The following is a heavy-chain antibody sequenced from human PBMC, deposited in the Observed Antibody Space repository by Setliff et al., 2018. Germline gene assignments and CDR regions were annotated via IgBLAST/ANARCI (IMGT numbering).Heavy chain of an antibody. V-gene: IGHV4-39*01. Sequence: LTCSVSGGSISSSIYYWGWIRQPPGKGLEWIGSIYYSGSTYYSPSLKRRVTISVDTSKNQFSLKLSSVTAADTAVYYCATRTYYDSNGYYYAIAGPFDIWGQGTMVTVSS. D-gene: IGHD3-22*01. CDR1: GGSISSSIYY. J-gene: IGHJ3*02. CDR3: ATRTYYDSNGYYYAIAGPFDI. CDR2: IYYSGST.